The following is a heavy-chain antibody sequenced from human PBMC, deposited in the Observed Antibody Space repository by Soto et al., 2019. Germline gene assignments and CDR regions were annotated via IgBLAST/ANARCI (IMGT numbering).Heavy chain of an antibody. CDR2: ISGYNGDT. CDR3: ARDDEDFWSVSPDY. CDR1: GYTFTSYG. Sequence: ASVKVSCKASGYTFTSYGITWVRQAPGQGLEWMGWISGYNGDTNYVQKLQDRVTMTTDTSTGTAYMELRSLTSDDTAVYYCARDDEDFWSVSPDYWGQGTLVTVSS. J-gene: IGHJ4*02. V-gene: IGHV1-18*01. D-gene: IGHD3-3*01.